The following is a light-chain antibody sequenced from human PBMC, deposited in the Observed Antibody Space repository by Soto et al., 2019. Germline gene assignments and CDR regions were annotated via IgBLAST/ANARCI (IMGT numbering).Light chain of an antibody. CDR1: SSDVGRYDL. J-gene: IGLJ2*01. CDR3: CAYAGSRNLV. Sequence: QSALTQPASVSGSPGQSITISCTGTSSDVGRYDLVSWYQQHPGKVPKLMVFEGNERPSGVSNRFSGSKSGNTASLTISGLQAEDEADYYCCAYAGSRNLVFGGGTKLTVL. CDR2: EGN. V-gene: IGLV2-23*01.